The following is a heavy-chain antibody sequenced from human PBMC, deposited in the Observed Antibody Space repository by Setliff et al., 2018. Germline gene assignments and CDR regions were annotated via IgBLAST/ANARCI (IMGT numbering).Heavy chain of an antibody. D-gene: IGHD2-15*01. CDR1: GFTFSTYR. V-gene: IGHV3-33*08. Sequence: GGSLSLTCAASGFTFSTYRMHWVRQASGKGLAWVAVIWDDGGNKYHADSVKGRFTISRDNSKNTLYLQMNSLRPEDTAVYYCARTCSGSGYNAGLESWGQGTPVTVSS. CDR3: ARTCSGSGYNAGLES. J-gene: IGHJ4*02. CDR2: IWDDGGNK.